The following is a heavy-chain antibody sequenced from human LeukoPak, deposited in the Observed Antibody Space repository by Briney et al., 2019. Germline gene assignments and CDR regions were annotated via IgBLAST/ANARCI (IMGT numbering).Heavy chain of an antibody. V-gene: IGHV1-18*01. Sequence: ASVKVSCKTSGFPFTTYGINWVRQAPGQGLEWMGWINTYNGDTNYAQKFQGRVTMTTDTSTSTVYIELRSLTSDDTAAYYCAREWWGYDVLTGDNWFDPWGQGTLVTVSS. CDR2: INTYNGDT. D-gene: IGHD3-9*01. CDR3: AREWWGYDVLTGDNWFDP. J-gene: IGHJ5*02. CDR1: GFPFTTYG.